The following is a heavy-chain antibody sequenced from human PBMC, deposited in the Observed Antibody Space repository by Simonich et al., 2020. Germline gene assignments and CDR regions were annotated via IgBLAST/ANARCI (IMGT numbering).Heavy chain of an antibody. CDR3: ARASRGTWWYYYFDY. V-gene: IGHV1-18*01. CDR2: ISAYNGNT. CDR1: GYTFTSYG. J-gene: IGHJ4*02. Sequence: QVQLVQSGAEVKKPGVSVKVSCKASGYTFTSYGISWVRQAPGQGLEWMGWISAYNGNTIESQKLQGSGTMTTDTSTSTADMELRSLRSDDTAVYYCARASRGTWWYYYFDYWGQGTLVTVSS. D-gene: IGHD2-15*01.